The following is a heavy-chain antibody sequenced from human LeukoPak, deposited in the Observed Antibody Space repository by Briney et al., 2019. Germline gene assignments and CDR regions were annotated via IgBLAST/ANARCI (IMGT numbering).Heavy chain of an antibody. CDR3: ARARIAVAGPFDY. J-gene: IGHJ4*02. CDR2: IYNGGTT. CDR1: GFTLSSNY. D-gene: IGHD6-19*01. Sequence: GGSLRLSCAASGFTLSSNYMSWVRQAPGKGLERVSIIYNGGTTNYTDSVKGRFTISRDNSKNTLHLQMNSLRVEDTAVYYCARARIAVAGPFDYWGQGTLVTVSS. V-gene: IGHV3-53*01.